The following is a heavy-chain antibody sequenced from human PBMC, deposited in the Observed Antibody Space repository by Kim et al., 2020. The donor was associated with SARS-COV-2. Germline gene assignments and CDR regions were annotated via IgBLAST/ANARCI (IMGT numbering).Heavy chain of an antibody. CDR3: AKDAYGGNSEFDY. V-gene: IGHV3-30-3*02. Sequence: DADSVKGRFTISRDKSKNTLYLKMNSLRADDTAVYYYAKDAYGGNSEFDYWGQGTLVTVSS. J-gene: IGHJ4*02. D-gene: IGHD4-17*01.